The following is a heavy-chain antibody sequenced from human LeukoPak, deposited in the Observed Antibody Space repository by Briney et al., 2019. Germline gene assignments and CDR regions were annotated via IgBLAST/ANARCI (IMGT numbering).Heavy chain of an antibody. CDR3: ARGLDYGDYFDY. D-gene: IGHD4-17*01. J-gene: IGHJ4*02. V-gene: IGHV3-48*03. Sequence: QPGGSLRLSCAASGFTFSSYEMNWVRQAPGKGLEWVSYISSSGSTIYYADSVKGRFTISGDNAKNSLYLQMNSLRAEDTAVYYCARGLDYGDYFDYWGQGTLVTVSS. CDR1: GFTFSSYE. CDR2: ISSSGSTI.